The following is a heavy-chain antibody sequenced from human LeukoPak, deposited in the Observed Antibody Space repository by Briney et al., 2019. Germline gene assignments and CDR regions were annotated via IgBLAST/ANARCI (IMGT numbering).Heavy chain of an antibody. CDR2: ISGSSSYI. CDR1: GFTFTNYI. V-gene: IGHV3-21*01. D-gene: IGHD1-26*01. CDR3: ARVFPLSVRATRGGAFDI. J-gene: IGHJ3*02. Sequence: GGSLRLSCAASGFTFTNYIMSWVRQAPGKGLEWVSDISGSSSYIYYADSLKGRFTISRDNARNSLFLQMNSLRAEDTAVYFCARVFPLSVRATRGGAFDIWGQGTMVAVSS.